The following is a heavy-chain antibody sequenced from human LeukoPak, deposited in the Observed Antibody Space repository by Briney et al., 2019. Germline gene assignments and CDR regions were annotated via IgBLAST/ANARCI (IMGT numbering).Heavy chain of an antibody. V-gene: IGHV3-11*04. CDR1: VFTFSDYY. CDR3: ARYVVVPATASDP. J-gene: IGHJ5*02. D-gene: IGHD2-2*01. CDR2: ISSSGSTK. Sequence: GGSLRLSCAASVFTFSDYYMSWIRQAPGKGLEWVSYISSSGSTKYYADSVKGRFTISRDNAKNSLYLQMNSLRAEDTAVYYCARYVVVPATASDPCGQGTLVTVSS.